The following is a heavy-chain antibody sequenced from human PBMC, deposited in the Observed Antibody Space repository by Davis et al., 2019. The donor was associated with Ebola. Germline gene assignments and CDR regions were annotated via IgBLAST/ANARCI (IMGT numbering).Heavy chain of an antibody. CDR3: AKLELQGY. Sequence: GESLKISCAASGFTFSSYGMHWVRQAPDKGLEWVAVISYDGSNKYYADSVKGRFTISRDNSKNTLYLQMNSLRAEDTAVYYCAKLELQGYWGQGTLVTVSS. CDR1: GFTFSSYG. J-gene: IGHJ4*02. CDR2: ISYDGSNK. D-gene: IGHD1-7*01. V-gene: IGHV3-30*18.